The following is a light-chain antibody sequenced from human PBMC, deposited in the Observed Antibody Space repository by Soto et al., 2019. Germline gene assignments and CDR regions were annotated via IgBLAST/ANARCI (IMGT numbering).Light chain of an antibody. CDR1: QSVLYNSNNKNY. Sequence: DIVVSQSPHSLALPLGAAATINCRSSQSVLYNSNNKNYLAWYHQRPGQPPRILLYWASTRESGVPDRFTGRGSETDFTLTISSLQADDGGTYYCQQYYSPPFSFGQGTKLEI. V-gene: IGKV4-1*01. J-gene: IGKJ2*01. CDR2: WAS. CDR3: QQYYSPPFS.